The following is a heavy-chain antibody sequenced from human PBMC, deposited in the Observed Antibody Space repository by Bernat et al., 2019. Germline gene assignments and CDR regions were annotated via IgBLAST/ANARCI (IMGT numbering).Heavy chain of an antibody. V-gene: IGHV3-21*05. D-gene: IGHD5-12*01. CDR2: ISSSSSYI. CDR1: GFTFSSYS. CDR3: ARDGPPAPYSDYFYYYYYMDV. J-gene: IGHJ6*03. Sequence: EVQLVESGGGLVKPGGSLRLSCAASGFTFSSYSMNWVRQAPGKGLEWVSYISSSSSYIYYADSVKGRFTISRDNAKNSLYLQMNSLRAEDTAVYYCARDGPPAPYSDYFYYYYYMDVWGKGTTVTVSS.